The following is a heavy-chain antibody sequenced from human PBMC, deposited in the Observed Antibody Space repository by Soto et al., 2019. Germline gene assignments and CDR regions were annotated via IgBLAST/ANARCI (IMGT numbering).Heavy chain of an antibody. J-gene: IGHJ4*02. CDR2: IGIVGDT. Sequence: GGSLRLSCATSGFTFSTYDMHWVRQVIGKGLEWVSGIGIVGDTYYADSVKGRFTISRENAKNSLYLQMNSLRAGDTAVYYCARVLHGYSGFEDYFDYWGQGALVTVSS. CDR3: ARVLHGYSGFEDYFDY. V-gene: IGHV3-13*04. CDR1: GFTFSTYD. D-gene: IGHD5-12*01.